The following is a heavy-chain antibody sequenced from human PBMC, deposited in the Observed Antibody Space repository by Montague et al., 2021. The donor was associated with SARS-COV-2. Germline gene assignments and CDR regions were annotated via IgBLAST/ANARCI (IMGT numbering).Heavy chain of an antibody. CDR1: GGSISSGCYY. J-gene: IGHJ6*02. Sequence: TLSLTCTVSGGSISSGCYYWSWIRQPAGKGLEWIGRIYTSGSTNYNPTLKSRVTISVDTSKNQFSSKLSSVTAADTAVYYCARGYKGYCSGGSCSYYYYDMDVWGQGTTVTVSS. V-gene: IGHV4-61*02. D-gene: IGHD2-15*01. CDR2: IYTSGST. CDR3: ARGYKGYCSGGSCSYYYYDMDV.